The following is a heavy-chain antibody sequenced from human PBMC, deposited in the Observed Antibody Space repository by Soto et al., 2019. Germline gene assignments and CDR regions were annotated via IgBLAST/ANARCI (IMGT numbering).Heavy chain of an antibody. D-gene: IGHD2-2*01. Sequence: EVQLLESGGGLVQPGGSLRLSCAASGFTFSSYAMSWVRQAPGKGLEWVSGIIDSGGSTYYADSVKGRFTISRDNSKNTLYLQMNSLRAEDKAVYYRAKGDIVVVPAAVAAVEYWGQGTLVTFSS. J-gene: IGHJ4*02. CDR2: IIDSGGST. CDR3: AKGDIVVVPAAVAAVEY. CDR1: GFTFSSYA. V-gene: IGHV3-23*01.